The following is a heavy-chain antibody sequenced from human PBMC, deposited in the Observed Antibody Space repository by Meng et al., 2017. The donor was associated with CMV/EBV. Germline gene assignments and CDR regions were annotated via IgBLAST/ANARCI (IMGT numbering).Heavy chain of an antibody. CDR2: IYYSGST. CDR1: GGSISSGGYY. CDR3: ARDLRVDSSSYYYFDY. Sequence: SETLSLTCTVSGGSISSGGYYWSWIRQPPGKGLEWIGYIYYSGSTNYNPSLKSRVTISVDTSKNQFSLKLSSVTAADTAVYYCARDLRVDSSSYYYFDYWGQGTLVTVSS. V-gene: IGHV4-61*08. D-gene: IGHD6-13*01. J-gene: IGHJ4*02.